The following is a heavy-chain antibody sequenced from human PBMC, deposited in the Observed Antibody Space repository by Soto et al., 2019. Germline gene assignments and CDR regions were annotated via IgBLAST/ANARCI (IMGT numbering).Heavy chain of an antibody. CDR2: IYYSGST. CDR1: GGSFSSGDYY. Sequence: SETLSLTCTVSGGSFSSGDYYWSWIRQPPGKGLEWIGYIYYSGSTHYNAPLKSRVTISGDTSKNQFSLKLSSVTAADTAVYYCARVFGELDGITSLYYYYGMDVWGQGTTVTVSS. D-gene: IGHD3-10*01. J-gene: IGHJ6*02. V-gene: IGHV4-30-4*01. CDR3: ARVFGELDGITSLYYYYGMDV.